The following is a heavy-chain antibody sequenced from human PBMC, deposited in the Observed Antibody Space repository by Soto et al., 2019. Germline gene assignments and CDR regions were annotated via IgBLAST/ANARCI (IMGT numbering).Heavy chain of an antibody. CDR1: GVSFRGYY. J-gene: IGHJ4*02. Sequence: QVQLQRWGAGLLKPSETLSLTCAVYGVSFRGYYWSWIRQPPGKGLEWIGEINHSGSTNYNPSLKSRVTISVDTSKSQFSLKLNSVTAADTAVYYCARGGGSGWYIDYWGQGTLVTVSS. CDR3: ARGGGSGWYIDY. D-gene: IGHD6-19*01. CDR2: INHSGST. V-gene: IGHV4-34*01.